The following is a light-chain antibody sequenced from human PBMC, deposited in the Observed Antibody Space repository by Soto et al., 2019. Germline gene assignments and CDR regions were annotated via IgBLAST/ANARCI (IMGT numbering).Light chain of an antibody. Sequence: QSVLTQPASVSGSPGQSITISCTETGSDFGVYNFVSWYQHHPGKAPKLVIYDVSNRPSGVSHRFSGSKSGNTASLTISGLQAEDEADYYCGAYTTRNTGVFGGGTKLTVL. CDR2: DVS. CDR1: GSDFGVYNF. V-gene: IGLV2-14*03. CDR3: GAYTTRNTGV. J-gene: IGLJ2*01.